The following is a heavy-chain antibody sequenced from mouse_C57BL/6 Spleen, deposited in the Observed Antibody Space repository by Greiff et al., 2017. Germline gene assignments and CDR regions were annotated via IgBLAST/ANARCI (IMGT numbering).Heavy chain of an antibody. V-gene: IGHV1-53*01. D-gene: IGHD1-1*01. CDR2: INPSNGGT. CDR3: ARGYYGSSNYYAMDY. J-gene: IGHJ4*01. CDR1: GYTFTSYW. Sequence: QVQLQQPGTELVKPGASVKLSCKASGYTFTSYWMHWVKQRPGQGLEWIGNINPSNGGTNYNEKFKSKATLTVAKSSSTAYMQLSSLTSEDSAVYYCARGYYGSSNYYAMDYWGQGTSVTVSS.